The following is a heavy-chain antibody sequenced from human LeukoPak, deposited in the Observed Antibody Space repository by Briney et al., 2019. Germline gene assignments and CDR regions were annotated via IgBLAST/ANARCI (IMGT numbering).Heavy chain of an antibody. D-gene: IGHD6-13*01. J-gene: IGHJ5*02. CDR3: ARTRYRPASYSSSWYGWFDP. Sequence: PSETLSLTCALDGGFLSGYYWSWIRPPPEEVREWIGEINHSGSTNYNPSLKSRVTISVDTSKNQFSLKLSSVTAADTAVYYSARTRYRPASYSSSWYGWFDPWGQGTLVTVSS. CDR1: GGFLSGYY. V-gene: IGHV4-34*01. CDR2: INHSGST.